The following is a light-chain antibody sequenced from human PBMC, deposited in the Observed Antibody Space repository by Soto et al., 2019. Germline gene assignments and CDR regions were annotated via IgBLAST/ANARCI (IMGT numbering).Light chain of an antibody. J-gene: IGLJ2*01. V-gene: IGLV7-43*01. CDR3: LLYYGGARV. Sequence: QAVVTQEPSLTGSPGGTVTLTCASSTGTVTSGYYPNWFQQKPGQAPRALIYSISSKHSWTPARFSGSLLGGKAALTLSGVQPEDEAEYYCLLYYGGARVFGGGTKLTVL. CDR1: TGTVTSGYY. CDR2: SIS.